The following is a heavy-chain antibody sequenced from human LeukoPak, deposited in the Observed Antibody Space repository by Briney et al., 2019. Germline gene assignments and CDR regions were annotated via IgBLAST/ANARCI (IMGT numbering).Heavy chain of an antibody. J-gene: IGHJ6*02. CDR1: GYTFTSHA. CDR3: AREPPIQLWLISYYGMDV. CDR2: INAGNGNT. V-gene: IGHV1-3*01. Sequence: GASVKVSCKASGYTFTSHAMHWVRQAPGQRLEWMGWINAGNGNTKYSQKFQGRVTITRDTSASTAYMELSSLRSEDTAVYYCAREPPIQLWLISYYGMDVWGQGTTVTVSS. D-gene: IGHD5-18*01.